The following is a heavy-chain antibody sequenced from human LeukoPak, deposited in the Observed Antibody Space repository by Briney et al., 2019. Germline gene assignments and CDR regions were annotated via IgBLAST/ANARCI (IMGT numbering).Heavy chain of an antibody. D-gene: IGHD2-21*02. Sequence: SETLSLTCAVSGGSISSGGYSWSWIRQPPGKGLEWIGYIYHSGSTYYNPSPKSRVTISVDRSKNQFSLKLSSVTAADTAVYYCARVGCGGDCSWFDPWGQGTLVTVSS. CDR3: ARVGCGGDCSWFDP. J-gene: IGHJ5*02. V-gene: IGHV4-30-2*01. CDR2: IYHSGST. CDR1: GGSISSGGYS.